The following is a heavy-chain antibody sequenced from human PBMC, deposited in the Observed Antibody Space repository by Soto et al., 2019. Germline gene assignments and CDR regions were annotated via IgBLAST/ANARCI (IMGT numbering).Heavy chain of an antibody. CDR1: GYSFTSYW. Sequence: GESLKISCKGSGYSFTSYWISWVRQMPGKGLEWMGRIDPSDSYTNYSPSFQGHVTISADKSISTAYLQWSSLKASDTAMYYCASQKLLWFGELLPVAGAFDIWGQGTMVTVS. CDR3: ASQKLLWFGELLPVAGAFDI. J-gene: IGHJ3*02. D-gene: IGHD3-10*01. CDR2: IDPSDSYT. V-gene: IGHV5-10-1*01.